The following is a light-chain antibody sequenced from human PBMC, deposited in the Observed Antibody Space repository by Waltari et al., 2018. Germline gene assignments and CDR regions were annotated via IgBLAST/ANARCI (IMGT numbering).Light chain of an antibody. CDR2: DAS. CDR1: QSVSSSY. J-gene: IGKJ4*01. Sequence: EIVLTQSPATWSLSPGERATLPCGAGQSVSSSYLAWYQQKPGLAPRPLIYDASSRATGIPDRFSGSGSGTDFTLTISRLGPEDFAVYYCQQYGSSPLTFGGGTKVEIK. CDR3: QQYGSSPLT. V-gene: IGKV3D-20*01.